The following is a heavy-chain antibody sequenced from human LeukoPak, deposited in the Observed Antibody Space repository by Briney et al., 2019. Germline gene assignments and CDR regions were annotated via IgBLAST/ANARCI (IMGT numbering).Heavy chain of an antibody. D-gene: IGHD3-3*01. CDR1: GFTFSSYG. Sequence: PGGSLRLSCAASGFTFSSYGMHWVRQAPGKGLEWVSFITGSSGYIFYADSLKGRFTISRDNAKNSLWLQMSGLRAEDTAVYYCARVRSGYYIDYWGQGTLVTVSS. V-gene: IGHV3-21*01. CDR2: ITGSSGYI. CDR3: ARVRSGYYIDY. J-gene: IGHJ4*02.